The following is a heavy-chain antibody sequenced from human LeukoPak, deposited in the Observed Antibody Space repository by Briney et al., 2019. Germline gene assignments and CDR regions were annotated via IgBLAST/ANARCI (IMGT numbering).Heavy chain of an antibody. Sequence: PGRSLRLSCAASGFTFDDYAMHWVRQAPGKGLEWVSGISWNSGSIGYADSVKGRFTISRDNAKNSLYLQMNSLRAEGTALYYCAKDMSCSSTSCYSFDYWGQGTLVTVSS. J-gene: IGHJ4*02. D-gene: IGHD2-2*01. CDR2: ISWNSGSI. V-gene: IGHV3-9*01. CDR1: GFTFDDYA. CDR3: AKDMSCSSTSCYSFDY.